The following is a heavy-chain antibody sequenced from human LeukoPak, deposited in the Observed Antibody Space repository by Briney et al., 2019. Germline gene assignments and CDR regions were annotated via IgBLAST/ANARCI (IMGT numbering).Heavy chain of an antibody. V-gene: IGHV1-2*02. Sequence: ASVKVSCKASGYTFTGYYMHWVRQAPGQGLEWMGWINPNSGGTNYAQKFQGRVTMTSATSISTAYMELSRLRSDDTAVYYCAREFPLWFADRRGFDYWGQGTLVTVSS. CDR3: AREFPLWFADRRGFDY. CDR2: INPNSGGT. D-gene: IGHD3-10*01. CDR1: GYTFTGYY. J-gene: IGHJ4*02.